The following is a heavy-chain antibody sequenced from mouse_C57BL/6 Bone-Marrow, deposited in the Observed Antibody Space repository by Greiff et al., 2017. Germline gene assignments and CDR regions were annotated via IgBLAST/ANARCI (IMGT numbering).Heavy chain of an antibody. D-gene: IGHD3-1*01. CDR2: IDPSDSYT. V-gene: IGHV1-50*01. Sequence: QVQLQQPGAELVKPGASVKLSCKASGYTFTSYWMQWVKQRPGQGLEWIGEIDPSDSYTNYNQKFKGKATLTVDTSSSTAYMQLSSLTSEDSAVYYCARGGYLFAYWGQGTLVTVSA. CDR3: ARGGYLFAY. J-gene: IGHJ3*01. CDR1: GYTFTSYW.